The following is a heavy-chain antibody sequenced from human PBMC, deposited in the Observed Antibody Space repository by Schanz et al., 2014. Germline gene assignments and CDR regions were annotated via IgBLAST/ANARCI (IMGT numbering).Heavy chain of an antibody. D-gene: IGHD2-2*03. V-gene: IGHV1-69*08. CDR2: IIPILDKT. J-gene: IGHJ4*02. CDR3: ARGSLAGYVALLMADNDY. CDR1: GGTFSSST. Sequence: QVQLVQSGAEVKKPGSSVKVSCKASGGTFSSSTLTWVRQAPGQGLEWMGRIIPILDKTNYAQKFQGRVTMTADKSTSTVYMEMSGLRSEDTAVYYYARGSLAGYVALLMADNDYWGQGTLLTVSS.